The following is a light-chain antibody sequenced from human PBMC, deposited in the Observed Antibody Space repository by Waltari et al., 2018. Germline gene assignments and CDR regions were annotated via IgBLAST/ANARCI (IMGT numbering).Light chain of an antibody. V-gene: IGLV3-19*01. Sequence: SSDLTRDPAVPVALGQPVRITCQGNRLRYYYANWYHQKTGQAPVLVMYGNNNRPTGIPDRFSGSCSGETATLTISGAQVEDEADYYCYSRDCNGNPIVFGPATKLTVL. J-gene: IGLJ1*01. CDR1: RLRYYY. CDR3: YSRDCNGNPIV. CDR2: GNN.